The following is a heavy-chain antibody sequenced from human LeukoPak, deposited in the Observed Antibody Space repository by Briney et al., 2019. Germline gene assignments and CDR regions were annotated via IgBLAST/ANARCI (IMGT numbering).Heavy chain of an antibody. D-gene: IGHD3-10*01. J-gene: IGHJ4*02. Sequence: ASVKVSCKASGYTFTSYDINWVRQATGQGLEWMGWMNPNSANTGYAQKFQGRVSMTRNTSINTAYMELSSLTSDDTAVYYCAMRNGSGSLYFDYWGQGTLVTVSS. CDR2: MNPNSANT. CDR3: AMRNGSGSLYFDY. V-gene: IGHV1-8*01. CDR1: GYTFTSYD.